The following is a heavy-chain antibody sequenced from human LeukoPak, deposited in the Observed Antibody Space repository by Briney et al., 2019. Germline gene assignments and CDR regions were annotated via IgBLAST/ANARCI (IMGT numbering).Heavy chain of an antibody. Sequence: SETLSLTCAVYGGSFSGHYWSWIRQPPGKGLEWIGEINHSGSTNYNPSLKSRVTISVDTSKNQFSLKLSSVTAADTAVYYCARRNYDILTGYYFRRRYFDYWGQGALVTVSS. CDR3: ARRNYDILTGYYFRRRYFDY. V-gene: IGHV4-34*01. CDR1: GGSFSGHY. J-gene: IGHJ4*02. D-gene: IGHD3-9*01. CDR2: INHSGST.